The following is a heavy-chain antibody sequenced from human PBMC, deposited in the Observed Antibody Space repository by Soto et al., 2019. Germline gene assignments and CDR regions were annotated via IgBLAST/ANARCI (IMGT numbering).Heavy chain of an antibody. V-gene: IGHV1-3*01. CDR2: ISNAGSGNT. D-gene: IGHD2-2*01. CDR1: GYPFPSFE. CDR3: ARESNHYQDFFQD. J-gene: IGHJ4*02. Sequence: ASVKVSCKTSGYPFPSFEVHWIRQAPGQRPEWMGGISNAGSGNTKYSQKFQDRLTITGDKRATTVYMALSSLTSEDTATYYCARESNHYQDFFQDWGQGTQVTVSS.